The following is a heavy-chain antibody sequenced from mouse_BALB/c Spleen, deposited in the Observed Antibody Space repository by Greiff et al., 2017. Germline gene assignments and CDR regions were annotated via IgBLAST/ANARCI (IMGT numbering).Heavy chain of an antibody. CDR3: ARGWDRGAMDY. J-gene: IGHJ4*01. Sequence: QVQLKESGAELARPGASVKMSCKASGYTFTSYTMHWVIQRPGQGLEWIGYINPSSGYTNYNQKFKDKATLTADKSSSTAYMQLSSLTSEDSAVYYCARGWDRGAMDYWGQGTSVTVSS. V-gene: IGHV1-4*01. CDR1: GYTFTSYT. CDR2: INPSSGYT. D-gene: IGHD3-3*01.